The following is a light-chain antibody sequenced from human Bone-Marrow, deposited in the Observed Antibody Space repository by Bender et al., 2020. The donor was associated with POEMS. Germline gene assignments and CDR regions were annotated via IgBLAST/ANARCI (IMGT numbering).Light chain of an antibody. J-gene: IGLJ2*01. CDR3: QLWDASSDHVV. V-gene: IGLV3-21*01. CDR2: YDS. Sequence: SYVVTQPPSVSVAPGRTARITCGGNNIGSKSVHWYQQRSGQAPILIINYDSDRPSGIPERFSGSNSGNTATLTITGVEAGDEADYYCQLWDASSDHVVFGGGTTLTVL. CDR1: NIGSKS.